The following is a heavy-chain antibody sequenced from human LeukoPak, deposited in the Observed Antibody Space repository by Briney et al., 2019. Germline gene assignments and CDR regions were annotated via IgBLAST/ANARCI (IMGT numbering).Heavy chain of an antibody. J-gene: IGHJ4*02. CDR3: ARDLGSGSYYNRDPLFDY. V-gene: IGHV3-21*01. CDR2: ISSSSSFI. Sequence: GGSLRLSCVASGFIFSDSWMHWVRQAPGKGLEWVSSISSSSSFIYYADSVKGRFTISRDNAKNSLYLQMNSLRAVDTAVYYCARDLGSGSYYNRDPLFDYWGQGTLVTVSS. D-gene: IGHD3-10*01. CDR1: GFIFSDSW.